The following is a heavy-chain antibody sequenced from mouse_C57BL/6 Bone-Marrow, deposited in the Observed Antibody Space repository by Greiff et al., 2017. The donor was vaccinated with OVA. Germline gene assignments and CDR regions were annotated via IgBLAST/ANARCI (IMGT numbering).Heavy chain of an antibody. CDR2: ISSGGSYT. CDR3: ARRPHYFDY. V-gene: IGHV5-6*01. J-gene: IGHJ2*01. Sequence: EVHLVESGGDLVKPGGSLKLSCAASGFTFSSYGMSWVRQTPDKRLEWVATISSGGSYTYYPDSVKGRFTISRDNAKNTLYLQMSSLKSEDTAMYYCARRPHYFDYWGQGTTLTVSS. CDR1: GFTFSSYG.